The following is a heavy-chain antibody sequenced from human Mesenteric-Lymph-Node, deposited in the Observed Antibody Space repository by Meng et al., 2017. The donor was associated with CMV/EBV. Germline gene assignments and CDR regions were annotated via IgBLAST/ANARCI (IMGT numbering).Heavy chain of an antibody. CDR1: GFTFNDYG. Sequence: GGSLRLSCAASGFTFNDYGMNWVRQAPGRGLEWVSLMSGGGGGSYFADSTSYADSVKGRFTISRDNSKNTLYLQMNNLRVEDTAVYYCARGTLDYWGQGTLVTVS. J-gene: IGHJ4*02. V-gene: IGHV3-23*01. CDR2: MSGGGGGS. D-gene: IGHD1-7*01. CDR3: ARGTLDY.